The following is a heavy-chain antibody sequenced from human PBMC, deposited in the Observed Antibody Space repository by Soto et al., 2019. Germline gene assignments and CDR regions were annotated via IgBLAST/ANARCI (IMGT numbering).Heavy chain of an antibody. D-gene: IGHD1-26*01. CDR3: AREVSGSSYDYYGMDV. V-gene: IGHV4-59*01. Sequence: SETLSLTCTVSGGSISSYYWSWIRQPPGKGLEWIGYIYYSGSTNYNPSLKSRVTISVDTSKNQFSLKLSSVTAADTAVYYCAREVSGSSYDYYGMDVCGQGTTVTVYS. CDR1: GGSISSYY. CDR2: IYYSGST. J-gene: IGHJ6*02.